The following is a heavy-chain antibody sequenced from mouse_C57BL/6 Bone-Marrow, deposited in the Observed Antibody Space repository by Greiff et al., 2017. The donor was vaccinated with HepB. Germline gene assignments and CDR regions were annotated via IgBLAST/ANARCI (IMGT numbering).Heavy chain of an antibody. CDR2: IYPRSGNT. V-gene: IGHV1-81*01. D-gene: IGHD1-1*01. CDR3: ARRLRYPLVY. Sequence: VQVVESGAELARPGASVKLSCKASGYTFTSYGISWVKQRTGQGLEWIGEIYPRSGNTYYNEKFKGKATLTADKSSSTAYMELRSLTSEDSAVYFCARRLRYPLVYWSQGTTLTVSS. J-gene: IGHJ2*01. CDR1: GYTFTSYG.